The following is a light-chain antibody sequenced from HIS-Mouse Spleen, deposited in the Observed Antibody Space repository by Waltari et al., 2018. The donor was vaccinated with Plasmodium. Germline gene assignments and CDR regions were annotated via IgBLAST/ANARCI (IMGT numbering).Light chain of an antibody. Sequence: EIVMTQSPATLSVSPGDRATLSCRASQSVSSNLAWYQQKPGQAPRLLIYGASTRATGIPARCSGSGSGTEFTLTISSLQSEDFAVYYCQQYNNWSFTFGPGTKVDIK. J-gene: IGKJ3*01. CDR1: QSVSSN. V-gene: IGKV3-15*01. CDR3: QQYNNWSFT. CDR2: GAS.